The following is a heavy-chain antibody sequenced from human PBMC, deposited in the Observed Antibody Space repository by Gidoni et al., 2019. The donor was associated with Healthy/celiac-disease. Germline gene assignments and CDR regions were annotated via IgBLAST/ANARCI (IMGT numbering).Heavy chain of an antibody. D-gene: IGHD6-6*01. V-gene: IGHV3-64*01. CDR3: ARAYSSSSEWSAFDI. CDR1: GFPFSSYA. J-gene: IGHJ3*02. Sequence: EVQLVESGGGLVQPGGSLRLSCAASGFPFSSYAMHWVRQAPGKGLEYVSAISSNGGSTHYANSVKGRFTISRDNSKNTLYLQMGSLRAEDMAVYYCARAYSSSSEWSAFDIWGQGTMVTVSS. CDR2: ISSNGGST.